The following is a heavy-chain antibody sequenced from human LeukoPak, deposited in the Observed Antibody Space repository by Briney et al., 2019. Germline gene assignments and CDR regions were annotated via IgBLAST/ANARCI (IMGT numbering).Heavy chain of an antibody. CDR3: ARSPLRYYAMDV. J-gene: IGHJ6*01. CDR2: IYSGGST. CDR1: GFTVSSNY. V-gene: IGHV3-53*01. D-gene: IGHD2-15*01. Sequence: QTGGSLRLSCAASGFTVSSNYMSWVRQAPGKGLEWVSVIYSGGSTYYADSVKGRFTTSRDNFKNTLFLQMNSLRVEDTAVYYCARSPLRYYAMDVWGQGTTVTVSS.